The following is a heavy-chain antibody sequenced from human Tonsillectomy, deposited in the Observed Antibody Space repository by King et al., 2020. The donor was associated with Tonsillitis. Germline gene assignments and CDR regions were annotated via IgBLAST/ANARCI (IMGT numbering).Heavy chain of an antibody. CDR3: ARVWELPPVYYFDY. Sequence: VQLVESGGGLVQPGGSLRLSCAASGFTFSSYWMSWVRQAPGKGLEWVANIKQDGSEKYYVYSVKGRFTISRDNAKNSLYLQMNSLRAEDTAVYYCARVWELPPVYYFDYWGQGTLVTVSS. J-gene: IGHJ4*02. CDR1: GFTFSSYW. V-gene: IGHV3-7*04. CDR2: IKQDGSEK. D-gene: IGHD1-26*01.